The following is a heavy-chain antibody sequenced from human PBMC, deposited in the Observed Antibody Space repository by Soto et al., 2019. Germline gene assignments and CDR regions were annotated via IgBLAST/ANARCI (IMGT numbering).Heavy chain of an antibody. CDR3: ARGAFCGGAPGCRDMGV. Sequence: QIPLVQSGGEVKKPGASVKVSCKSSGYKFISHSITWVRQAPGQGLEWMGRISAYNGNTNYAQKLQGRVTMTTDTSTNTAYMELRSLRSDVTAVYYCARGAFCGGAPGCRDMGVWGQGTTVTVSS. J-gene: IGHJ6*02. CDR1: GYKFISHS. D-gene: IGHD2-21*01. CDR2: ISAYNGNT. V-gene: IGHV1-18*01.